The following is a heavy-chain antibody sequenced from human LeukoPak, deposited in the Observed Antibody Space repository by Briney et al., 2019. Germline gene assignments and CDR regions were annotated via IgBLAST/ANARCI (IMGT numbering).Heavy chain of an antibody. J-gene: IGHJ4*02. CDR3: ARVSGSIYYDSSGCPHFDY. Sequence: PSETLSLTCAVYGGSFSGYYWSWIRQPPGKGLEWIGEINHSGSTNYIPSLKSRVTISVDTSKNQFSLKLSSVTAADTAVYYCARVSGSIYYDSSGCPHFDYWGQGTLVTVPS. V-gene: IGHV4-34*01. CDR1: GGSFSGYY. CDR2: INHSGST. D-gene: IGHD3-22*01.